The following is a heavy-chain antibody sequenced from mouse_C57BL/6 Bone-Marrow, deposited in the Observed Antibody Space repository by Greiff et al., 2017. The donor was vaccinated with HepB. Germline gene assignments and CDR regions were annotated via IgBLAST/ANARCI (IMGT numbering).Heavy chain of an antibody. CDR1: GFTFSSYA. CDR2: ISSGGDYI. V-gene: IGHV5-9-1*02. J-gene: IGHJ4*01. D-gene: IGHD2-4*01. Sequence: EVKLMESGEGLVKPGGSLKLSCAASGFTFSSYAMSWVRQTPEKRLEWVAYISSGGDYIYYAEAVKGRFTITRDNARNTLYLQMSRLKSEDTAMYYCTRARLRDYYAMDYWGQGTSVTVSS. CDR3: TRARLRDYYAMDY.